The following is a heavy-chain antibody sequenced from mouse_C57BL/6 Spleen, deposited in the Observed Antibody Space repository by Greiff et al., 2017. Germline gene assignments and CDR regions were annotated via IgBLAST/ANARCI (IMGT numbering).Heavy chain of an antibody. Sequence: QVQLQQSGPELVKPGASVKISCKASGYAFSSSWMNWVKQRPGQGLEWIGRIYPGDGDTNYNGKFKGKATLTADKSSSTAYMQLSSLTSEDSAVYFCARRLLGTDPMDYWGQGTSVTVSS. V-gene: IGHV1-82*01. CDR3: ARRLLGTDPMDY. CDR2: IYPGDGDT. CDR1: GYAFSSSW. J-gene: IGHJ4*01. D-gene: IGHD2-1*01.